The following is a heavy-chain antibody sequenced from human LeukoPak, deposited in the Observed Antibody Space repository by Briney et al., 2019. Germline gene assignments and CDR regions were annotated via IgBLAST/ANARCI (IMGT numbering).Heavy chain of an antibody. CDR3: AREVLRANAFDI. CDR1: GGTFSSYA. V-gene: IGHV1-69*13. Sequence: ASVKVSCKASGGTFSSYAISWVRQAPGQGLEWMGGIIPIFGTANYAQKFQGRVTITADESTSTAYMELSSLRSEDTAVYYCAREVLRANAFDIWGQGTMVAASS. CDR2: IIPIFGTA. J-gene: IGHJ3*02. D-gene: IGHD4-17*01.